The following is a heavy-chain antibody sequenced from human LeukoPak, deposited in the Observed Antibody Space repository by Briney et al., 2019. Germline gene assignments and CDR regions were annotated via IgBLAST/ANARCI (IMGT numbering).Heavy chain of an antibody. V-gene: IGHV4-34*01. Sequence: SETLSLTCAVYGGFFSGYYWRWIRQPPGGGLEWIGEIKHNGSTNYTPSLKSLVTISLDTYKTQFSLKLSSVTAADTAVYYCARLAGYYYYYDGMDVWGQGTTVTVSS. CDR3: ARLAGYYYYYDGMDV. CDR1: GGFFSGYY. CDR2: IKHNGST. D-gene: IGHD3-9*01. J-gene: IGHJ6*02.